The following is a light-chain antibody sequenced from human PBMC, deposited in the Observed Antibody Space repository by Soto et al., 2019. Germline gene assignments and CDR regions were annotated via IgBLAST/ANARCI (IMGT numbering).Light chain of an antibody. CDR2: DVS. Sequence: QSALTQPASVSGSPGQSITISRTGTSSDVGGYKYVSWYQQHPGKAPKLMIYDVSNRPSGVSNRFSGSKSGNTASLTISGLQAEDEADYYCSSYTSSSTVVFGGGTKVTVL. CDR1: SSDVGGYKY. J-gene: IGLJ2*01. CDR3: SSYTSSSTVV. V-gene: IGLV2-14*01.